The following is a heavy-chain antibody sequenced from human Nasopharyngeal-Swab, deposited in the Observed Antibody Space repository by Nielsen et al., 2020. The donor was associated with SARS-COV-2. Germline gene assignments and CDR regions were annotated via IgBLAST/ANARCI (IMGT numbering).Heavy chain of an antibody. CDR3: ARETRDY. Sequence: WIRQPPGKGLEWISYISGKSTYTSYADSVKGRSTISRDNVKKSLYLQMNSLRAEDTAVYYCARETRDYWGQGILVTVSS. J-gene: IGHJ4*02. V-gene: IGHV3-11*06. CDR2: ISGKSTYT. D-gene: IGHD1-14*01.